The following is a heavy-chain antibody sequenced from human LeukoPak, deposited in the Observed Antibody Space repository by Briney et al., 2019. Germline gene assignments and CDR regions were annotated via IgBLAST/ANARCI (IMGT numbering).Heavy chain of an antibody. J-gene: IGHJ4*02. D-gene: IGHD3-22*01. Sequence: PGGSLRLSCAASGFTFSSYAMHWVRQAPGKGLEWVAVISYDGSNKYYADSVKGRFTISRDNSKNTLYLQMNSLRAEDTAVYYCAKDQVYDSSGYFLDYWGQGTLVTVSS. CDR2: ISYDGSNK. CDR3: AKDQVYDSSGYFLDY. V-gene: IGHV3-30-3*01. CDR1: GFTFSSYA.